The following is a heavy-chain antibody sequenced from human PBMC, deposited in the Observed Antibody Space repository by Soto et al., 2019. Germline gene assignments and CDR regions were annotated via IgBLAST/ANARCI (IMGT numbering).Heavy chain of an antibody. CDR3: AKGGRQWLVTSDFNY. CDR2: VSHDGRNT. Sequence: VQLVESGGGVVQPGRSLRLSCAASGFTFSDYAMHWVRQAPGKGLEWVAVVSHDGRNTHYADSVKGRFTISRDSSKNTVPLEMTSLRAEDTAGYYCAKGGRQWLVTSDFNYWGQGALVTVSS. V-gene: IGHV3-30*18. D-gene: IGHD6-19*01. CDR1: GFTFSDYA. J-gene: IGHJ4*02.